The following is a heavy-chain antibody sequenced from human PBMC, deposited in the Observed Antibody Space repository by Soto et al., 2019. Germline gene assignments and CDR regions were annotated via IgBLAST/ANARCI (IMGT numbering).Heavy chain of an antibody. V-gene: IGHV3-13*01. CDR2: IGTAGDT. CDR3: ARGRLISLYYFGY. D-gene: IGHD2-15*01. Sequence: EVQLVESGGGLVQPGGSLRLSCAASGFTFSNYDMHCVRQVTGKGLEWVSTIGTAGDTYYPGSVKGRFTISRENAKNSLYLQMNSLRAEVTAVYYCARGRLISLYYFGYWGQGTLVTVSS. J-gene: IGHJ4*02. CDR1: GFTFSNYD.